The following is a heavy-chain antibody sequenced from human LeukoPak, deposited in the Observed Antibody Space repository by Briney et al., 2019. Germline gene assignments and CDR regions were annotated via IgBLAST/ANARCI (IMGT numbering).Heavy chain of an antibody. V-gene: IGHV3-30*02. D-gene: IGHD3-3*01. CDR1: GFTFSSYG. J-gene: IGHJ1*01. CDR2: IRYDGSNK. Sequence: PGGSLRLSCAASGFTFSSYGMHWVRQAPGKGLEWVAFIRYDGSNKYYADSVKGRFTISRDNSKNTLYLQMNSLRAEDTAVYYCAKARHDFWSGEYFQHWGQGTLVTVSS. CDR3: AKARHDFWSGEYFQH.